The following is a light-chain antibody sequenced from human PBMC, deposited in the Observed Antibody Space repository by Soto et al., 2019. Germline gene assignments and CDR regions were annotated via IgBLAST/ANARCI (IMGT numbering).Light chain of an antibody. Sequence: DIQMTQSPSSLSASVGDRVTITCQPSQDISNYLNWYQKKPGKAPKLLIYDAYNLETGVTSRFSGSGSGTDFTFTISSLQPEDIATYYCQQYDNLPPYTFGQGTKLEIK. CDR3: QQYDNLPPYT. CDR1: QDISNY. J-gene: IGKJ2*01. V-gene: IGKV1-33*01. CDR2: DAY.